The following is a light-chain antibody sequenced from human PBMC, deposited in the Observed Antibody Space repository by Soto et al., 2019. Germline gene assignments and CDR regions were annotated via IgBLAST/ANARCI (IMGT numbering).Light chain of an antibody. CDR3: QSYDSSLSAWV. Sequence: QSVLTQPPSVSGAPGQRVTISCTGKNSNIGAGYDVHWYQQLPGTAPKLPISYNTKRPPGVPDRFSGSKSGTSASLAIAWLQAEDEADYYCQSYDSSLSAWVFGGGTKLTVL. V-gene: IGLV1-40*01. J-gene: IGLJ3*02. CDR2: YNT. CDR1: NSNIGAGYD.